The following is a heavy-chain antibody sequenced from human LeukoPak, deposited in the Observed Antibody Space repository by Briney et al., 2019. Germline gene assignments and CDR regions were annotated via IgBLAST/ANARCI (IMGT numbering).Heavy chain of an antibody. D-gene: IGHD6-6*01. CDR1: GVTLSSFA. CDR2: ISSSGSGDNT. J-gene: IGHJ3*02. V-gene: IGHV3-23*01. CDR3: ASGIRDTSIAVYDAFDI. Sequence: GGSLRLSCAASGVTLSSFAMSWARQAPGKGLEWVSGISSSGSGDNTYYADSVKGRFTISRDNSKNTLYLQMNSLRAEDTAVYYCASGIRDTSIAVYDAFDIWGQGTMVTVSS.